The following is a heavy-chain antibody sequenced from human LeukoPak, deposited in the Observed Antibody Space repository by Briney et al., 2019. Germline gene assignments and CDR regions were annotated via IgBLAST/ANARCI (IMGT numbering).Heavy chain of an antibody. J-gene: IGHJ2*01. CDR1: GDPISSYY. Sequence: SETLSFTCSVSGDPISSYYWSWIRQPAGQGLEWIGRIFTNGNTKYNPSLKSRLSMSVDTSQNHFSLQLTSVTAADTAVYYCARLRRTVRGIWYFDLWGRGTLVTVSS. V-gene: IGHV4-4*07. D-gene: IGHD3-10*01. CDR3: ARLRRTVRGIWYFDL. CDR2: IFTNGNT.